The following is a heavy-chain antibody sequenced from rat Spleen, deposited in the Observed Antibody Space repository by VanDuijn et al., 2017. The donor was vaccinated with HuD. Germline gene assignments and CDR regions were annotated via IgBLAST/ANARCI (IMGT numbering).Heavy chain of an antibody. CDR3: TRGNPLDY. CDR2: MWSGGST. V-gene: IGHV2-1*01. CDR1: GFSLTSYH. J-gene: IGHJ2*01. Sequence: QVQLKESGPGLVQPSQTLSLTCTVSGFSLTSYHVHWVRQPPGKGLEWMGIMWSGGSTDYNSALKFRLSISRDTSKSQVFLKLNMLQTEDTAIYYCTRGNPLDYWGQGVMVTVSS. D-gene: IGHD3-4*01.